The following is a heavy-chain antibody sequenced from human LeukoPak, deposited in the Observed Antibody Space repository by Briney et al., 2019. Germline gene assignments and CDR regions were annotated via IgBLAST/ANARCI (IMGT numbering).Heavy chain of an antibody. V-gene: IGHV3-23*01. CDR2: ISGIGGST. CDR1: GFTFSSYA. CDR3: AKDAGDYSYYYYGMDV. J-gene: IGHJ6*04. Sequence: GGSLRLSCAASGFTFSSYAMSWVRQAPGKGLEWVSAISGIGGSTYYADSVKGRFTISRNSSKNTLYVQMNRLRDEDTAVYYCAKDAGDYSYYYYGMDVWGKGTTVTVSS. D-gene: IGHD4-17*01.